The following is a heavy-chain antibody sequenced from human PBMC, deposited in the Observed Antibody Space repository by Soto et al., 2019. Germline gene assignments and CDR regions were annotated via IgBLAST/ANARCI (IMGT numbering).Heavy chain of an antibody. Sequence: QVQLVESGGGVVQAGRSLRLSCAASGFTFSNYPMHWVRQAPGKGLEGVVVISYDGSNKYYADSVKGRFTISRDNSKNTLYLQMNSLRTEDTAVYYCARALRAYCGGDCADAFDIWGQGTMVTVSS. CDR2: ISYDGSNK. CDR3: ARALRAYCGGDCADAFDI. D-gene: IGHD2-21*02. CDR1: GFTFSNYP. J-gene: IGHJ3*02. V-gene: IGHV3-30-3*01.